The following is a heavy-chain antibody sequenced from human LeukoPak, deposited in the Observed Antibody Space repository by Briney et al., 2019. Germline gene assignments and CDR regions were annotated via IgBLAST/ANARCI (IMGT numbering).Heavy chain of an antibody. CDR1: GFTFSSYA. V-gene: IGHV3-23*01. CDR3: ATGGLDY. Sequence: GGSLRLSCAASGFTFSSYAMSWVRQAPGKGLEWVSAISGSGGSTYYADSVKGRFTISRDDAKNSLYLRMNSLRVEDTAVYYCATGGLDYWGQGTLVTVSS. CDR2: ISGSGGST. J-gene: IGHJ4*02.